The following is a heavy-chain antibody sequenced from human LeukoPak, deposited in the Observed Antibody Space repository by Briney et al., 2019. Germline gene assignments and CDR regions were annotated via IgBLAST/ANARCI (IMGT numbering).Heavy chain of an antibody. Sequence: GGSLRLSCAASGFTFSSYWMSWVRQAPGKGLEWVSAISGSGGSTYYADSVKGRFTISRDNSKNTLYLQMNSLRAEDTAAYYCAKGGGQTGRGWYFDLWGRGTLVTVSS. V-gene: IGHV3-23*01. D-gene: IGHD1-14*01. J-gene: IGHJ2*01. CDR2: ISGSGGST. CDR1: GFTFSSYW. CDR3: AKGGGQTGRGWYFDL.